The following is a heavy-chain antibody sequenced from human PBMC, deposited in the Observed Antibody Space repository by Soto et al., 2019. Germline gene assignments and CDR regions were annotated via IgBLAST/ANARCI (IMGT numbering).Heavy chain of an antibody. CDR3: ARGYSSGWDYYYGMEV. J-gene: IGHJ6*02. Sequence: PGGSLRLSCAASGFTFSSYDMHWVRQATGKGLEWVSAIGTAGDTYYPGSVKGRFTISRENAKNSLYLQMNSLRAGDTAVYYCARGYSSGWDYYYGMEVWGQGTTVTVSS. D-gene: IGHD6-19*01. CDR1: GFTFSSYD. V-gene: IGHV3-13*04. CDR2: IGTAGDT.